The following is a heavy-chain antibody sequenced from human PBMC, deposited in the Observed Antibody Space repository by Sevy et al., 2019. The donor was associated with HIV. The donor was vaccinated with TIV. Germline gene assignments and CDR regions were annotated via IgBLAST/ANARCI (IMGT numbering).Heavy chain of an antibody. J-gene: IGHJ4*02. CDR3: ARDDGNYYFHY. CDR2: IKQDAGQK. CDR1: GFTFSKYW. V-gene: IGHV3-7*01. D-gene: IGHD1-7*01. Sequence: GGSLRLSCAASGFTFSKYWMGWVRQAPGKGLEWVDNIKQDAGQKYYVDSVKGRFTISRDNAKNSVYLQMNSLRAEDTAVYFCARDDGNYYFHYWGQGTLVTVSS.